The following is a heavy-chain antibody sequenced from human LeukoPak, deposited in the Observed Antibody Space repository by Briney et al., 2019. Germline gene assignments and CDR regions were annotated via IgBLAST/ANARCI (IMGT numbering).Heavy chain of an antibody. V-gene: IGHV4-34*01. CDR3: ARAPIVVVPAAIGRCYYYGMDV. Sequence: SETLSLTCAVYGGSFSGYYWSWIRQPPGKGLEWIGEINHSGSTNYNPSLKSRVTISVDTSKNQFSLKLSSVTAADTAVYYCARAPIVVVPAAIGRCYYYGMDVWGQGTTVTVSS. CDR2: INHSGST. CDR1: GGSFSGYY. D-gene: IGHD2-2*02. J-gene: IGHJ6*02.